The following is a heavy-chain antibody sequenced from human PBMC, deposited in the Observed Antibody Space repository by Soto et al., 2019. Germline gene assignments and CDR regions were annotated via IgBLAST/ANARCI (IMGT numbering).Heavy chain of an antibody. CDR2: ITSSSSYI. J-gene: IGHJ4*02. CDR1: GFTFSFYS. V-gene: IGHV3-21*05. CDR3: ARTYRGMITPFDF. D-gene: IGHD3-10*01. Sequence: PGGSLRLSCAASGFTFSFYSMNWVRQAPGKGLEWVSYITSSSSYIYYADSVKGRFTISRDNAKNSLYLQLNSLRAEDTAVYYCARTYRGMITPFDFWGQGTLVTVSS.